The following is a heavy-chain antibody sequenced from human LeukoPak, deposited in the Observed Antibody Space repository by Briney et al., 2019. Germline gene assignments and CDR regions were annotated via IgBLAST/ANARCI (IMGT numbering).Heavy chain of an antibody. V-gene: IGHV4-59*08. CDR3: ARHDYRNWFDP. CDR1: GGSISRYY. CDR2: IYYSGTT. Sequence: PSETLSLICTVSGGSISRYYWSWIRQPPGKGLEWIGYIYYSGTTNYNPSLKSRVTISVDTSKNQFSLKLSSVTAADTAVYYCARHDYRNWFDPWGQGTLVTVSS. J-gene: IGHJ5*02. D-gene: IGHD4-11*01.